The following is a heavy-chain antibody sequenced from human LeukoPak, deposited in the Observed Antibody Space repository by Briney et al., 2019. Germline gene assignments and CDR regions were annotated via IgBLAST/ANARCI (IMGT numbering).Heavy chain of an antibody. D-gene: IGHD6-19*01. CDR3: ATRSSGWKFEY. CDR2: IYYSGST. CDR1: GGSISTSSYY. J-gene: IGHJ4*02. V-gene: IGHV4-39*01. Sequence: SETLSLTCTVSGGSISTSSYYWGWIRQPPGKGLEWIGNIYYSGSTYYNPSLKSRLTISVDKAKNQFSLKLSSVTAADTAVYYCATRSSGWKFEYWGQGTLVTVPS.